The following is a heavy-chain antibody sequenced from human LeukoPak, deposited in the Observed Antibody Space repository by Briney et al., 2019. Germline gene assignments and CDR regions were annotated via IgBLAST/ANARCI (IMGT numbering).Heavy chain of an antibody. CDR3: ARGTTYYDILTGYGYPYYFDY. Sequence: GGSLRLSCAASGFAFSKYAMSWVRQAPGKGLEWVSAISGSGGSKYYADSVKGRFTISRDNSKNTLYVQMNSLRAEDTATYYCARGTTYYDILTGYGYPYYFDYWGQGTLVTVSS. CDR2: ISGSGGSK. J-gene: IGHJ4*02. CDR1: GFAFSKYA. V-gene: IGHV3-23*01. D-gene: IGHD3-9*01.